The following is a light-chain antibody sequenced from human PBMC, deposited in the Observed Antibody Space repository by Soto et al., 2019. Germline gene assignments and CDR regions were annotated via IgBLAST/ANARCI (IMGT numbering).Light chain of an antibody. V-gene: IGLV2-14*01. CDR3: SSYSSSSTYV. Sequence: QSAPPQPASVSGSPGQSITISCTGTSSDVGVYNYVSWYQQHPGKAPKLMIAEGSNRPSGVSNRFSGSKSGNTASLTISGLQAEDEADYYCSSYSSSSTYVFGAGTKLTVL. J-gene: IGLJ1*01. CDR2: EGS. CDR1: SSDVGVYNY.